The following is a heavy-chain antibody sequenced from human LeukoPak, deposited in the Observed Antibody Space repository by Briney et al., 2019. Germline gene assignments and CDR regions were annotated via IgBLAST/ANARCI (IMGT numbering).Heavy chain of an antibody. Sequence: GGSLRLSCAASGFTFSSYGMHWVRQAPGKGLEWVAVISYDGSNKYYADSVKGRFTISRDNSKNTLYLQMNSLRAEDTAVYYCAKGYDFWSGYCDYWGQGTLATVSS. J-gene: IGHJ4*02. CDR2: ISYDGSNK. CDR3: AKGYDFWSGYCDY. CDR1: GFTFSSYG. D-gene: IGHD3-3*01. V-gene: IGHV3-30*18.